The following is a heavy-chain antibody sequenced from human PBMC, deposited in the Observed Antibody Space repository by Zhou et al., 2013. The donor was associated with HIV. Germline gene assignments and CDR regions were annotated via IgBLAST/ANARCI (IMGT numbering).Heavy chain of an antibody. V-gene: IGHV1-24*01. J-gene: IGHJ2*01. Sequence: QVQLVQSGADVKKPGASVKVSCKVSGDTLTKLSIHWVRQAPGKGLEWMAGFDPEHDEAVSADNFYGRLTLTEDTSADTVFLELRGLRSEDSAVYYCATDPRGSQTLFEVASPYLWGRGTLVTVSS. D-gene: IGHD3-3*01. CDR1: GDTLTKLS. CDR2: FDPEHDEA. CDR3: ATDPRGSQTLFEVASPYL.